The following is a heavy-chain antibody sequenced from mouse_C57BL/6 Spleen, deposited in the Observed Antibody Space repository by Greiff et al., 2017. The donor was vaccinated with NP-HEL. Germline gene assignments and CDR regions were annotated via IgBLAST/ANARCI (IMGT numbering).Heavy chain of an antibody. CDR1: GFTFSDYY. CDR2: INYDGSST. V-gene: IGHV5-16*01. CDR3: ARDTWDYAMDY. D-gene: IGHD4-1*01. Sequence: EVQRVESEGGLVQPGSSMKLSCTASGFTFSDYYMAWVRQVPEKGLEWVANINYDGSSTYYLDSLKSRFIISRDNAKNILYLQMSSLKSEDTATYYCARDTWDYAMDYWGQGTSVTVSS. J-gene: IGHJ4*01.